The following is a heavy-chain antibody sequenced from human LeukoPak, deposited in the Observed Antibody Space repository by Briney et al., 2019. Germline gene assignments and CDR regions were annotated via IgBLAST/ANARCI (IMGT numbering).Heavy chain of an antibody. CDR1: GFTFSSYW. Sequence: GGSLRLSCAASGFTFSSYWMSWVRQAPGMGLAWVATIKQDGSEEYYVDSVKGRFTISRDNTKNSLYLQVNSLRAEDTAMYYCAKPYYYSSGSLKWGQGTLVTVSS. CDR3: AKPYYYSSGSLK. D-gene: IGHD3-10*01. V-gene: IGHV3-7*01. J-gene: IGHJ4*02. CDR2: IKQDGSEE.